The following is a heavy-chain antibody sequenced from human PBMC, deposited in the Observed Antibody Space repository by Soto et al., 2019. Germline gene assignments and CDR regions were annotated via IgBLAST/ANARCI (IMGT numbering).Heavy chain of an antibody. CDR3: ARHRIAVAGTGFDY. CDR1: GGSLSSSSYY. J-gene: IGHJ4*02. CDR2: IYYSGST. V-gene: IGHV4-39*01. Sequence: ASETLSLTCTVSGGSLSSSSYYWGWIRQPPGKGLEWIGSIYYSGSTYYNPSLKSRVTISVDTSKNQFSLKLSSVTAADTAVYYCARHRIAVAGTGFDYWGQGTLVTVSS. D-gene: IGHD6-19*01.